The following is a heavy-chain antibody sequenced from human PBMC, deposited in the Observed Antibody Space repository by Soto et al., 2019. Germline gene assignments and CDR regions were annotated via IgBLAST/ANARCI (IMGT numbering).Heavy chain of an antibody. Sequence: EVQLVQSGGGLVQPGGSLRLSCADSGFTFSRYCMSWVRQAPGKGLERVANIKQDGSEKYYVDSVKGRLTISRDNAKNSLYLQMTSLRAEDTAVYYCAGIYGDYGYYYGMDGWGQGTTVTVSS. CDR1: GFTFSRYC. D-gene: IGHD4-17*01. J-gene: IGHJ6*02. V-gene: IGHV3-7*01. CDR2: IKQDGSEK. CDR3: AGIYGDYGYYYGMDG.